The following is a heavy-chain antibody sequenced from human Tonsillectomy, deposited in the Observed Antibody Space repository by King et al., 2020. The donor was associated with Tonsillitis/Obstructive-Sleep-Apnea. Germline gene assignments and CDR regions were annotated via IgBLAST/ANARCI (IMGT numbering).Heavy chain of an antibody. J-gene: IGHJ6*03. D-gene: IGHD2-15*01. CDR3: ARSGCSGGSCDLYYYYYMDV. CDR2: IYYSGST. CDR1: GGSISSGGYY. Sequence: VQLQESGPGLVKPSQTLSLTCTVSGGSISSGGYYWSWIRQHPGKGLEWIGYIYYSGSTYYNPSLKSLVTISVDTSKNQFSLKLSSVTAADTAVYYCARSGCSGGSCDLYYYYYMDVWGKGTTVTVSS. V-gene: IGHV4-31*01.